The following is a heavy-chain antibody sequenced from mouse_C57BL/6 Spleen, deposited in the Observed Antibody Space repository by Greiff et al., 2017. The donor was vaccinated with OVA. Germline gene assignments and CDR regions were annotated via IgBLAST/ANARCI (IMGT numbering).Heavy chain of an antibody. V-gene: IGHV1-69*01. CDR3: ARGRRGTFGYFDV. Sequence: QVQLQQPGAELVMPGASVKLSCKASGYTFTSYWMHWVKQRPGQGLEWIGEIDPSASYSNYNQNFKGKPTLTVDKSSSTAYMQISGLTSEDSAVYYCARGRRGTFGYFDVRGTGTTVTVAS. J-gene: IGHJ1*03. CDR2: IDPSASYS. CDR1: GYTFTSYW. D-gene: IGHD3-3*01.